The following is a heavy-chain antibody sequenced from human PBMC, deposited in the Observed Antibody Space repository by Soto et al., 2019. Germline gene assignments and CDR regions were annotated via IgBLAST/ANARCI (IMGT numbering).Heavy chain of an antibody. D-gene: IGHD3-10*01. J-gene: IGHJ4*02. V-gene: IGHV1-24*01. CDR1: GYTLTELS. CDR2: FDPEDGET. Sequence: ASVKVSCKVSGYTLTELSMHWVRQAPGKGLEWMGGFDPEDGETIYAQKFQGRVTVTEDTSTDTAYMELSSLRSEDTAVYYCATENYYGSGSYSGYWGQGTLVTVSS. CDR3: ATENYYGSGSYSGY.